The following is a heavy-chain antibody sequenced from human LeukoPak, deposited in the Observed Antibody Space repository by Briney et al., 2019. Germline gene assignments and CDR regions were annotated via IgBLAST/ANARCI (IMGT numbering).Heavy chain of an antibody. CDR3: VSTTRSSPFDN. D-gene: IGHD1-1*01. Sequence: AGGSLRLSCAASGFTFSAYWMSWVRQAPGKGLEWLANIKQDGSDKQYVDSVKGRFAISRDNAKTPVYLQMNSLRAEDTAVYYCVSTTRSSPFDNWGQGTLVTVSS. J-gene: IGHJ4*02. V-gene: IGHV3-7*01. CDR1: GFTFSAYW. CDR2: IKQDGSDK.